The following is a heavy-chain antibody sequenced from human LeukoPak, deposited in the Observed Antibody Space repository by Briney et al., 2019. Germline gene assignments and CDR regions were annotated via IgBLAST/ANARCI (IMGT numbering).Heavy chain of an antibody. CDR2: IYYSGST. CDR3: ARVSLGYCSGGSCYSYYYYGMDV. D-gene: IGHD2-15*01. V-gene: IGHV4-59*01. J-gene: IGHJ6*02. CDR1: GGSISSYY. Sequence: SETMSLTCTVSGGSISSYYWSWIRLPPGKGLEWFGYIYYSGSTNYNPSLKSRVTISVDTSKNQFSLKLSSVTAADTAVYYCARVSLGYCSGGSCYSYYYYGMDVWGQGITVTVSS.